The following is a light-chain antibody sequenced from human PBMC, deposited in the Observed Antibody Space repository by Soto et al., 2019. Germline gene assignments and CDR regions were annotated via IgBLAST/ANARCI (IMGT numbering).Light chain of an antibody. CDR3: QQYGSSPRT. CDR1: QSVSSSY. CDR2: AAS. V-gene: IGKV3-20*01. J-gene: IGKJ1*01. Sequence: EIVLTQSPGTLSLSPGERATLSCWASQSVSSSYLAWYQQKPGQAPRLLIYAASSRATGIPDRFSGSGSGTDFTLTITRLEPEDFAVYYCQQYGSSPRTFGQGTKV.